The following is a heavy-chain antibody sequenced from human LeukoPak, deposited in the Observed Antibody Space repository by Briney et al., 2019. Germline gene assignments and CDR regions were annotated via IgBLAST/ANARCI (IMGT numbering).Heavy chain of an antibody. CDR1: GFTFDDYA. J-gene: IGHJ6*02. V-gene: IGHV3-43*02. Sequence: GGSLRLSCAASGFTFDDYAMHWVRQAPGKGLEWVSLISGDGGSTHYADSVKGRFTISRDNSKNSLYLQMNSLRTEDTALYYCAKDTSSYYYDSSGFYGMDVWGQGTTVTVSS. D-gene: IGHD3-22*01. CDR3: AKDTSSYYYDSSGFYGMDV. CDR2: ISGDGGST.